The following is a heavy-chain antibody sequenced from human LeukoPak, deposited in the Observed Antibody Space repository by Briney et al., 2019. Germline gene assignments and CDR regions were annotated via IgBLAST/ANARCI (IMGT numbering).Heavy chain of an antibody. CDR3: ARVQMVRGVND. D-gene: IGHD3-10*01. V-gene: IGHV4-34*01. Sequence: SETLSLTCAVYGGSFSGYYWSWIRQPPGKGLEWIGEINHSGSTNYNPSLKSRVTISVDTSKNQFSLKLSSVTAADTAVYYCARVQMVRGVNDWGQGTLVTVSS. J-gene: IGHJ4*02. CDR2: INHSGST. CDR1: GGSFSGYY.